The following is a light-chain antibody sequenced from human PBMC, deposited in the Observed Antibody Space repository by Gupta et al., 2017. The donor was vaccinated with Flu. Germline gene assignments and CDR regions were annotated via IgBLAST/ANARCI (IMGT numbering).Light chain of an antibody. CDR3: QQSYTFAGALT. J-gene: IGKJ4*01. CDR1: QSISSY. V-gene: IGKV1-39*01. CDR2: SAS. Sequence: DIQMSQSPPSLSASVGDRVTITSRASQSISSYVNWFQQKPGKAPRLLIYSASNLQSGVPSSLSGSGSGTDFTLTISSLQTEDFANYYGQQSYTFAGALTFGGGTKVEV.